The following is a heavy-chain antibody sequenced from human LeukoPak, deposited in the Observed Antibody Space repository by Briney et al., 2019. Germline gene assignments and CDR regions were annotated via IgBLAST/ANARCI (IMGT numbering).Heavy chain of an antibody. CDR1: GYTFTSYD. D-gene: IGHD7-27*01. CDR2: MNPNSGNT. V-gene: IGHV1-8*01. CDR3: ARAVNWGYDY. J-gene: IGHJ4*02. Sequence: GASVKVSCKASGYTFTSYDINWVRQATGQGLEWMGWMNPNSGNTGYAQKFQGRVTLTRDTSISTAYMELSRLTSDDTAVFYCARAVNWGYDYWGQGTLVTVSS.